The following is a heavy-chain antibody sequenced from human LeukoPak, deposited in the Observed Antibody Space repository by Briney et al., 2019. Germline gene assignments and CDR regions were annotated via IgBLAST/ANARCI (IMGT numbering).Heavy chain of an antibody. J-gene: IGHJ4*02. CDR3: ARGRPGLASAGIYDF. Sequence: ASVKVSCKASGYTFTSSDINWVRQAAGQGLEWMGWMNPNTDKTGYARNFQGRVTMTKNISISTAYMEVSSLTYEDTAIYYCARGRPGLASAGIYDFWGQETLITVSS. V-gene: IGHV1-8*01. CDR2: MNPNTDKT. CDR1: GYTFTSSD. D-gene: IGHD6-13*01.